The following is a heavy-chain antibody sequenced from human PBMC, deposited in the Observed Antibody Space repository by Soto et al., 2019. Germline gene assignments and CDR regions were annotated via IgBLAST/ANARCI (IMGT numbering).Heavy chain of an antibody. D-gene: IGHD1-26*01. Sequence: PSETLSLTCTVSDYSINSDSNLWGWIRQPPGKGLEWIGYIYSGGSSYYNPSLKSRVTMSVDTAKNQFSLKLTSVTAVDTAVYYCARREIQGPIDYWGQGTLVTVSS. CDR2: IYSGGSS. J-gene: IGHJ4*02. CDR1: DYSINSDSNL. V-gene: IGHV4-28*01. CDR3: ARREIQGPIDY.